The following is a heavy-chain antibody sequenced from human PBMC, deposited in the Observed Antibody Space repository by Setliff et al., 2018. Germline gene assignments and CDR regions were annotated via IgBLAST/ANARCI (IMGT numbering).Heavy chain of an antibody. Sequence: GSLRLSCAASGFTFSGYWMTWVRQAPGKGLEWVANIKQDGSVKNYVDSVKGRFSISRDNTKNSLYLQMNSLRAEDTAVYYCARDPFGNPVFDPWGQGTLVTVSS. CDR2: IKQDGSVK. J-gene: IGHJ5*02. V-gene: IGHV3-7*01. CDR3: ARDPFGNPVFDP. CDR1: GFTFSGYW. D-gene: IGHD3-10*01.